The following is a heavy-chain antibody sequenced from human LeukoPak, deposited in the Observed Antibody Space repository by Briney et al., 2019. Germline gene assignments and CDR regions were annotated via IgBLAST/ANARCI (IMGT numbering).Heavy chain of an antibody. Sequence: GGSLRLSCAASGFTFSSYAMHWVRQAPGKGLEYVSAISSNGGSTYYANSVKGGFTISRDNSKNTLYLQMGSLRAEDMAVYYCARAGGIDYYYYYGMDVWGQGTTVTVSS. CDR1: GFTFSSYA. CDR2: ISSNGGST. J-gene: IGHJ6*02. V-gene: IGHV3-64*01. D-gene: IGHD1-14*01. CDR3: ARAGGIDYYYYYGMDV.